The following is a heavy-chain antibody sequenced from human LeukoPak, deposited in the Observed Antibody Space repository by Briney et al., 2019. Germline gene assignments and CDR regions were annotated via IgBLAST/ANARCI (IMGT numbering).Heavy chain of an antibody. CDR1: GYTFTGYY. J-gene: IGHJ4*02. D-gene: IGHD5-12*01. V-gene: IGHV1-2*02. Sequence: ASVKVSCKASGYTFTGYYMHWVRQAPGQGLEWMGWVNPNSGGTNYAQKFQGRVTMTRDTSISTAYMELSRLRSDDTAVYYCAKGDRAGYSGYDYSVNNDYWGQGTLVTVSS. CDR2: VNPNSGGT. CDR3: AKGDRAGYSGYDYSVNNDY.